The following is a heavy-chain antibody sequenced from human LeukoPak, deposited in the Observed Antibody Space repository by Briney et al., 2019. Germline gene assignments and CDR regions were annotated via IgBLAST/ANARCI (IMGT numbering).Heavy chain of an antibody. CDR1: GFTFDDYA. CDR2: ISWNSGSI. Sequence: RSGGSLRLSCAASGFTFDDYAMHWVRQARGKGLEWVSGISWNSGSIGYADSVKVRFTISRDNAKNSLYLQMNSLRAEDMALYYCAKGGEMATISFFDYWGQGTLVTVSS. CDR3: AKGGEMATISFFDY. D-gene: IGHD5-24*01. J-gene: IGHJ4*02. V-gene: IGHV3-9*03.